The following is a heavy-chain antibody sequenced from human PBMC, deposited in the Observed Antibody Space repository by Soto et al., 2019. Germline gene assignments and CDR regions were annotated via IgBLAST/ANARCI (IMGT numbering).Heavy chain of an antibody. V-gene: IGHV1-46*01. J-gene: IGHJ4*02. Sequence: QVQLVQSGAEVKKPGASVKVSCKASGYTFTSYYMHWVRQAPGQGLEWMGIINPSGGSTSYAQKFQGRGTRTRDTSTSTVYMERSSLRSEDTAVYYCASLAYYYDSSGYYPQGVYFDYWGQGTLVTVSS. D-gene: IGHD3-22*01. CDR3: ASLAYYYDSSGYYPQGVYFDY. CDR1: GYTFTSYY. CDR2: INPSGGST.